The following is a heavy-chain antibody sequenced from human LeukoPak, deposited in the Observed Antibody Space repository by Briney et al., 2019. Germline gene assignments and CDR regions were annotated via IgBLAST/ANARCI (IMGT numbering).Heavy chain of an antibody. CDR1: GFTFISYS. CDR2: ISSSSSYI. V-gene: IGHV3-21*01. CDR3: ARGPTVAGVPGWFDS. J-gene: IGHJ5*01. Sequence: GGSLRLSCAASGFTFISYSMNWFRQAPGKGLEWVSSISSSSSYIYYSDSVKGRFTISRDNAKNSLYLQMNRLRAEDTAVYYCARGPTVAGVPGWFDSWGQGTLVTVSS. D-gene: IGHD6-19*01.